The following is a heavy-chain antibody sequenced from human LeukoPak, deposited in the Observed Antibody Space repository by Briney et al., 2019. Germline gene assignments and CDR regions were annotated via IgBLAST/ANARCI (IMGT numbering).Heavy chain of an antibody. Sequence: SVNVSCKASGGTFSSYAISWVRQAPGQGLEWMGGIIPIFGTANYAQKFQGRVTITADESTSTAYMELSSLRSEDTAVYYCARQDEGIAAAIDYWGQGTLVTVSS. CDR1: GGTFSSYA. CDR2: IIPIFGTA. D-gene: IGHD6-13*01. J-gene: IGHJ4*02. CDR3: ARQDEGIAAAIDY. V-gene: IGHV1-69*01.